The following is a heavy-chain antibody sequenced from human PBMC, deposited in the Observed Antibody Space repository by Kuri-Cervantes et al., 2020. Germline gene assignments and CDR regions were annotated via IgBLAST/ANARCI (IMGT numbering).Heavy chain of an antibody. CDR2: ISSSGSTI. CDR1: GFTFSDYY. V-gene: IGHV3-11*01. Sequence: GESLKISCAASGFTFSDYYMSWIRQAPGKGLEWVSYISSSGSTIYYADSAKGRFTISRDNAKNSLYLQMNSLRAEDTAVYYCARDGSVDPVDAFDIWGQGTMVTVSS. J-gene: IGHJ3*02. CDR3: ARDGSVDPVDAFDI. D-gene: IGHD3-9*01.